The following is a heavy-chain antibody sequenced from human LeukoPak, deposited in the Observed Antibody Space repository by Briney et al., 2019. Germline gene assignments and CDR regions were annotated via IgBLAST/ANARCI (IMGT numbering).Heavy chain of an antibody. D-gene: IGHD3-3*01. CDR3: ASPSFTMGSSDY. CDR1: GFTFDDYA. CDR2: ISWNSGSI. Sequence: GGSLRLSCAASGFTFDDYAMHWVRQAPGKGLEWVSGISWNSGSIGYADSVKGRFTISRDNAKNSLYLQMNSLRAEDTAVYYCASPSFTMGSSDYWGQGTLVTVSS. V-gene: IGHV3-9*01. J-gene: IGHJ4*02.